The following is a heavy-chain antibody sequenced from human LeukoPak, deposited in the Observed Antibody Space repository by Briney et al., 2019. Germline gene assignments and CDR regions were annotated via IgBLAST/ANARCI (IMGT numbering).Heavy chain of an antibody. CDR3: ARESEIRFLEWSFVFDY. D-gene: IGHD3-3*01. CDR2: IYSGGST. Sequence: GGSLRLSCAASGFTVSSNYMSWVRQAPGKGLEWASVIYSGGSTYYADSVKGRFTISRDNSKSTLYIQMNRLRAEDTAIYYCARESEIRFLEWSFVFDYWGQGTLVTVSS. J-gene: IGHJ4*02. CDR1: GFTVSSNY. V-gene: IGHV3-53*01.